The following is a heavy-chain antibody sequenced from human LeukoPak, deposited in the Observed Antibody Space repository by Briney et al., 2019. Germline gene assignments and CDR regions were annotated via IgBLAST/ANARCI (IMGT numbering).Heavy chain of an antibody. J-gene: IGHJ6*03. CDR1: GFTFSSYA. D-gene: IGHD2-15*01. Sequence: HPGGSLRLSCTASGFTFSSYAMHWVRQAPGKGLEWVAVISYDGSNKYYADSVKGRFTISRDNSKNTLYLQMNSLRAEDTAVYYCARAGSSDCSGGSCYPMIYYYYYYMDVWGKGTTVTVSS. CDR3: ARAGSSDCSGGSCYPMIYYYYYYMDV. V-gene: IGHV3-30*04. CDR2: ISYDGSNK.